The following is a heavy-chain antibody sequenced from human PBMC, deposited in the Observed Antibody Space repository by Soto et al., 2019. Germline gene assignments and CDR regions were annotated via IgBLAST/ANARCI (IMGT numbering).Heavy chain of an antibody. D-gene: IGHD3-22*01. V-gene: IGHV4-61*08. CDR1: GGSISSGGYY. J-gene: IGHJ4*02. CDR3: ARDKHSSGFYALDY. Sequence: SETLSLTCTVSGGSISSGGYYWSWIRQPPGKGLEWIGYIYYSGSTNYNPSLKSRVTISLDTSKNQFSLKLSSVTAADTAVYYCARDKHSSGFYALDYWGQGTLVTVSS. CDR2: IYYSGST.